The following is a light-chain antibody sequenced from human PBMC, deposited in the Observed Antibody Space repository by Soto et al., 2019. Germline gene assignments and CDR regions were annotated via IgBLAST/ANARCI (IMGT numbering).Light chain of an antibody. J-gene: IGLJ1*01. Sequence: QSVLTQPRSVSGSPGQSVTISCTGTTIDVGDYTYVSWYQQPPGKAPKLMIYDVSKRPSGVPDRFSGSKSGNTASLTISGLQAEDEADYYCASYTNSITYVFGSGTKVTVL. CDR2: DVS. V-gene: IGLV2-11*01. CDR1: TIDVGDYTY. CDR3: ASYTNSITYV.